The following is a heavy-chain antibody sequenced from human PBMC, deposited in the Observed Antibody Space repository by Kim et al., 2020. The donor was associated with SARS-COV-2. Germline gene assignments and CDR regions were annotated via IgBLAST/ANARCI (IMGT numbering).Heavy chain of an antibody. Sequence: GGSLRLSCTASGFNFDNSAMNWVRQTPGKGLEWVAVISFDGRNKEYADSVKGRFTISRDNSKSTLNLEMNSLRVEDTALYYCARGNYYESMSLSDYYNGMDVWGQGTTVTVSS. CDR1: GFNFDNSA. V-gene: IGHV3-30*03. J-gene: IGHJ6*02. D-gene: IGHD3-22*01. CDR3: ARGNYYESMSLSDYYNGMDV. CDR2: ISFDGRNK.